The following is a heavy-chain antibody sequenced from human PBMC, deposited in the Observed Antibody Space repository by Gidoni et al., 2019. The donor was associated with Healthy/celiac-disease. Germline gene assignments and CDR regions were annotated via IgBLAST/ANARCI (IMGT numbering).Heavy chain of an antibody. V-gene: IGHV1-69*01. CDR1: GGTFSSYA. CDR2: IIPIFGTA. CDR3: ARERGSLGATASFDY. Sequence: QVQLVQSGAGVQKPGSSVKVSCKASGGTFSSYAISWVRQAPGQGLEWMGGIIPIFGTANYAQKFQGRVTITADESTSTAYMELSSLRSEDTAVYYCARERGSLGATASFDYWGQGTLVTVSS. D-gene: IGHD1-26*01. J-gene: IGHJ4*02.